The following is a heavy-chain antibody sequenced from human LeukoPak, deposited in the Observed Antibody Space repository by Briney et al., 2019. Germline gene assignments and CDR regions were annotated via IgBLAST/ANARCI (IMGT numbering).Heavy chain of an antibody. CDR1: GGSISSYY. D-gene: IGHD2-2*01. CDR2: IYGSGST. Sequence: PSETLSLTCTVSGGSISSYYWSWIRQPPGKGLEWIGHIYGSGSTNYNPSLKSRVTLSVDTSKNQFSLKLSSVTAADTAMYYCARVHCSSSSCNYFDYWGQGTPVTVSS. V-gene: IGHV4-59*12. J-gene: IGHJ4*02. CDR3: ARVHCSSSSCNYFDY.